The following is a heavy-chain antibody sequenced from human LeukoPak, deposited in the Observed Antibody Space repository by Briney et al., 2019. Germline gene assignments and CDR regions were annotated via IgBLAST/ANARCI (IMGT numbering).Heavy chain of an antibody. CDR2: ISGSGGST. V-gene: IGHV3-23*01. Sequence: GGSLRLSCAAFGFTFSSYAMSWVRQAPGKGLEWVSAISGSGGSTYYADSVKGRFTISRDNSKNTLYLQMNSLRAEDTAVYYCAKGNKFGYCSSTSCYRKSLYYYYYYYMDVWGKGTTVTVSS. D-gene: IGHD2-2*03. J-gene: IGHJ6*03. CDR1: GFTFSSYA. CDR3: AKGNKFGYCSSTSCYRKSLYYYYYYYMDV.